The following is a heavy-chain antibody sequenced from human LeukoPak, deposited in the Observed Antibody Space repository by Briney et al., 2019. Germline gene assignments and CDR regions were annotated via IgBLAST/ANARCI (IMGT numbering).Heavy chain of an antibody. CDR3: ATSYGMDV. CDR1: GGSFSGYY. CDR2: INHSGST. J-gene: IGHJ6*02. Sequence: PSETLSLTCAVYGGSFSGYYWSWFRQPPGKGLEWIGEINHSGSTNYNPSLKSRVTISVDTSKNQFSLKLSSVTAADTAVYYCATSYGMDVWGQGTTVTVSS. V-gene: IGHV4-34*01.